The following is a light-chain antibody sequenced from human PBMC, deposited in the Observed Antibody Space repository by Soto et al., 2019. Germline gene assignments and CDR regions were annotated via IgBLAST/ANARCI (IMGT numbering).Light chain of an antibody. Sequence: EIVLTQSPGTLSLSPGERATLSCRASQSVSTSYLAWYQQKPGQAPRLLIYGASSRATGIPARFSGSGSGADFTLTISRLEPEDFAVYYCQQYGSVPLTFGGGTKVEIK. J-gene: IGKJ4*01. CDR2: GAS. CDR3: QQYGSVPLT. V-gene: IGKV3-20*01. CDR1: QSVSTSY.